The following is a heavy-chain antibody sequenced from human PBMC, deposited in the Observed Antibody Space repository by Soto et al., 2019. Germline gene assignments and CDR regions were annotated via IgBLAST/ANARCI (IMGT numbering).Heavy chain of an antibody. CDR3: ATRSGYGQEVDY. CDR2: FDPEDGET. CDR1: GYTFTSYG. J-gene: IGHJ4*02. D-gene: IGHD5-12*01. Sequence: GASVKVSCKASGYTFTSYGISWVRQAPGQGLEWMGGFDPEDGETIYAQKFQGRVTMTEDTSTDTAYMELSSLRSEDTAVYYCATRSGYGQEVDYWGQGTLVTVSS. V-gene: IGHV1-24*01.